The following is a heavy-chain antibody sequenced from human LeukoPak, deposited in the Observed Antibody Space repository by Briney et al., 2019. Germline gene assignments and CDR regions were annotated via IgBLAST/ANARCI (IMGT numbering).Heavy chain of an antibody. CDR3: ARDGLSAALDY. CDR2: IKQDGSEK. Sequence: GGSLRLSCTASGFTPRTYWMSWVRQAPGKGPGWVANIKQDGSEKYYVDSVKGRFTLSRDNATNSLYQQMNRVRAEDTALYYCARDGLSAALDYWGQGTLVTVSS. J-gene: IGHJ4*02. CDR1: GFTPRTYW. V-gene: IGHV3-7*01. D-gene: IGHD6-13*01.